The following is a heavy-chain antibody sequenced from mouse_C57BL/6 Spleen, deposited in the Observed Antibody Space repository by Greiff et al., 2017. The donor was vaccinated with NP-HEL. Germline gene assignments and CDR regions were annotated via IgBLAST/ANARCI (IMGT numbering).Heavy chain of an antibody. D-gene: IGHD2-14*01. V-gene: IGHV5-9-1*02. Sequence: EVQLVESGEGLVKPGGSLKLSCAASGFTFSSYAMSWVRQTPEKRLEWVAYISSGGDYIYYADTVKGRFTISRDNARNTLYLQMSSLKSEDTAMYYCTRVSIGDYAMDYWGQGTSVTVSS. CDR3: TRVSIGDYAMDY. CDR1: GFTFSSYA. CDR2: ISSGGDYI. J-gene: IGHJ4*01.